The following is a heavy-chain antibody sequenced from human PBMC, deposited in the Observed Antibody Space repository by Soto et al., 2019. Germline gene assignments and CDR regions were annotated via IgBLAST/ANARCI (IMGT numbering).Heavy chain of an antibody. J-gene: IGHJ5*02. CDR3: ARGGVVSGFDP. CDR1: GFTFSSYA. Sequence: QVQLVESGGGVAQPGRSLRLSCAASGFTFSSYAMHWVRQAPGKGLEWVAVILKDGINKYYADSVKGRFTISRDSSKNTVYLQMNSMRPGDSAVYYCARGGVVSGFDPWCQGTLVIVSS. D-gene: IGHD3-16*02. V-gene: IGHV3-30-3*01. CDR2: ILKDGINK.